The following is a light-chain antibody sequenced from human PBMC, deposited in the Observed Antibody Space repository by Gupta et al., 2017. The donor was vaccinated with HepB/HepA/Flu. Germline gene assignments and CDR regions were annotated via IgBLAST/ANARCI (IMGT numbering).Light chain of an antibody. V-gene: IGKV3-15*01. CDR2: GRS. CDR1: ESVGSK. J-gene: IGKJ4*01. CDR3: QQELKWPIT. Sequence: IVLTQSPATLSVSPGEGATLSCRATESVGSKLAWYQQKPGQAPRLVIYGRSTRATGIPARFSGSGSGTEFSLTISSLQSEDFANYYCQQELKWPITFGGGTKVDIK.